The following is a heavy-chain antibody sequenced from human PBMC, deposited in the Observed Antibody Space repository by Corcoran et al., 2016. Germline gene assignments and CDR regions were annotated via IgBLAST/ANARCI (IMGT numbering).Heavy chain of an antibody. J-gene: IGHJ3*02. Sequence: QVQLQQWGAGLLKPSETLSLTCAVYGGSLSGYYWSWIRQPPGKGLEWIGEINHSGSTNYNPSLKSRVTISVDTSKNQFSLKLSSLTAADTAVYYCASSYYDSSGYYYLPRLRKNDAFDIWGQGTMVTVSS. CDR3: ASSYYDSSGYYYLPRLRKNDAFDI. V-gene: IGHV4-34*01. CDR2: INHSGST. CDR1: GGSLSGYY. D-gene: IGHD3-22*01.